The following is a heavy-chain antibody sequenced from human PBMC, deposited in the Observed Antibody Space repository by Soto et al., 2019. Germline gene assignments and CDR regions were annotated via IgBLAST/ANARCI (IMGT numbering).Heavy chain of an antibody. CDR1: GFTFSSYA. J-gene: IGHJ4*02. Sequence: GSLRLSCAASGFTFSSYAMHWVHQAPGKGLEWVAVISYDGSNKYYADSVKGRFTISRDNSKNTLYLQMNSLRAEDTAVYYCARGRGIVHYFDYWGQGTLVTVSS. D-gene: IGHD3-22*01. CDR2: ISYDGSNK. CDR3: ARGRGIVHYFDY. V-gene: IGHV3-30-3*01.